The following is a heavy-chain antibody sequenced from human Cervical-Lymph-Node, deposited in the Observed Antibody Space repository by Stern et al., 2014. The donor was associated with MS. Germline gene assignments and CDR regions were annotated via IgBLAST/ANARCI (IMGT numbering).Heavy chain of an antibody. V-gene: IGHV3-30*03. Sequence: VQLVESGGGVVQPGKSLGLSCAASGFRFINYGMVWVRQAPGKGLEWVAVISSDGSNKYYADSVKGRCTISRDNSKSTAFLQMNSLGTEDTAVYYCVRRHLFSPGALDVWGQGTTVAVS. CDR1: GFRFINYG. CDR2: ISSDGSNK. CDR3: VRRHLFSPGALDV. D-gene: IGHD3-10*01. J-gene: IGHJ6*02.